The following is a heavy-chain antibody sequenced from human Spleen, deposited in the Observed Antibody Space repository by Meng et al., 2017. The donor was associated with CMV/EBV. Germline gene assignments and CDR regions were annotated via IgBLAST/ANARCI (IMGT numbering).Heavy chain of an antibody. CDR3: ARGSTEAPIDDY. J-gene: IGHJ4*02. CDR1: GYTFPDYS. V-gene: IGHV1-2*02. D-gene: IGHD2-15*01. CDR2: INPNSGAT. Sequence: CTASGYTFPDYSIPWVRQAPGQGLEWMGCINPNSGATDYAQEFQGRVAMTRDTSISTAYMELRRLTSDDTAVYYCARGSTEAPIDDYWGQGTLVTVSS.